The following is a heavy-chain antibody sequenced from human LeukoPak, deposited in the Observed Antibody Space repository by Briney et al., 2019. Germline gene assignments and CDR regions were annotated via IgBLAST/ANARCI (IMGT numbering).Heavy chain of an antibody. CDR2: INPNSGGT. V-gene: IGHV1-2*02. CDR1: GYTFTDYY. D-gene: IGHD6-19*01. CDR3: ARAIAVVDY. Sequence: SVKVSCKASGYTFTDYYIHWVRQAPGQGLEWMGWINPNSGGTNSAQKFQGRVTMTKDTSISTAYMELSRLRSDDTAVYFCARAIAVVDYWGQGTLVTVS. J-gene: IGHJ4*02.